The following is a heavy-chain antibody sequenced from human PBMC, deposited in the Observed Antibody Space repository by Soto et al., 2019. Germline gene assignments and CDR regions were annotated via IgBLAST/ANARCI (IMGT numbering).Heavy chain of an antibody. CDR1: GGSISSSSYY. J-gene: IGHJ4*02. V-gene: IGHV4-39*01. D-gene: IGHD3-3*01. Sequence: PSETLSLTCTVSGGSISSSSYYWDWIRQPPGKGLEWIGSIYYSGSTYYNPSLKSRVTISVDTSKNQFSLKLSSVTAADTAVYYCASQSALFGVVQLDYWGQGTLVTVSS. CDR2: IYYSGST. CDR3: ASQSALFGVVQLDY.